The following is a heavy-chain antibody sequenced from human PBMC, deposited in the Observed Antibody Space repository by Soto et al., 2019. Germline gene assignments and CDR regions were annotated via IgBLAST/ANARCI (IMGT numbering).Heavy chain of an antibody. CDR2: IYWDDDK. CDR1: GFSLTTSGVG. Sequence: QITLKESGPTLVKPTQTLTLTCTFSGFSLTTSGVGVGWIRQPPGKALEWLAPIYWDDDKRYSPSLKSRLTVTKATSKNPVVRSMTNMDPVDTATYYCAPRGPFNSDWNWGCFDYWGQGTLVTVSS. D-gene: IGHD1-7*01. V-gene: IGHV2-5*02. J-gene: IGHJ4*02. CDR3: APRGPFNSDWNWGCFDY.